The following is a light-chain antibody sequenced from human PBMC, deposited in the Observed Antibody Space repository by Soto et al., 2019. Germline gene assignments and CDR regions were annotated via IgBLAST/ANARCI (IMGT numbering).Light chain of an antibody. CDR3: QQYSSFWT. Sequence: DIQMTQSPSTLSASVGDRVTITCRARQTISSSLAWYQQKPGKAPNLLIYKASNLESGVPSRFSRSRSGTEFPLHLNSVQPEVFATYFCQQYSSFWTFGQGTKVAIK. V-gene: IGKV1-5*03. CDR2: KAS. CDR1: QTISSS. J-gene: IGKJ1*01.